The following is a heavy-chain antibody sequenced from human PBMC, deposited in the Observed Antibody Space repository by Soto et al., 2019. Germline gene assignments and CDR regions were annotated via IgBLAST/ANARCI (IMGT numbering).Heavy chain of an antibody. V-gene: IGHV1-18*01. J-gene: IGHJ5*02. CDR1: GYTFTRYC. CDR2: ISAYNGNT. CDR3: ARDVITMVRGVTSRWFDP. Sequence: ASVKVSCKASGYTFTRYCISWVRQAPGQGLEWMGWISAYNGNTNYAQKLQGRVTMTTDTSTSTAYMELRSLRSDDTAVYYCARDVITMVRGVTSRWFDPWGQGTLVTVSS. D-gene: IGHD3-10*01.